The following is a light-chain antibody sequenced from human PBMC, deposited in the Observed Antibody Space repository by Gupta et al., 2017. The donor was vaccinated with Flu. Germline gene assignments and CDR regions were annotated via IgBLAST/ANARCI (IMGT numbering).Light chain of an antibody. CDR1: QSGSSN. Sequence: PATLSVSPGERAALSCRASQSGSSNFAWYQQKPCQAPRLLIYGASTTATSIPARFSGSGSGAEFTLTISSLQSEDFAVYYCQQYNNWQWTFGQGTKVEIK. V-gene: IGKV3-15*01. CDR3: QQYNNWQWT. J-gene: IGKJ1*01. CDR2: GAS.